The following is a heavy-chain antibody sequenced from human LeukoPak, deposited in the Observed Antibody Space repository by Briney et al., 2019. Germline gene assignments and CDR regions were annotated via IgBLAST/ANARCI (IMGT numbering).Heavy chain of an antibody. CDR1: GFTFSSYS. D-gene: IGHD2-2*01. V-gene: IGHV3-21*01. CDR3: ATVAAAITETDYYMDV. Sequence: GGSLRLSCAASGFTFSSYSMNWVRQAPGKGLEWVSSISSSSRYIYYADSVKGRFTISRDNAKNSLYLQMNSLRAEDTAVYYCATVAAAITETDYYMDVWGKGTTVTVSS. CDR2: ISSSSRYI. J-gene: IGHJ6*03.